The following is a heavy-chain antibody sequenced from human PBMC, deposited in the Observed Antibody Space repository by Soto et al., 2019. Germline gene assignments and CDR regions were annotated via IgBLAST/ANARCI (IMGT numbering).Heavy chain of an antibody. Sequence: EVQLLETGGGLVQPGGSLRLSYAASGFTFSSYAMRWVRQGPGKGLEWVSAISGSGGSTYYADSVKGRFTISRDNRFISLYLQMNSLRAEDTAVYYCASRGSGSYYDYRGQGTLVSVSS. V-gene: IGHV3-23*01. CDR2: ISGSGGST. CDR3: ASRGSGSYYDY. CDR1: GFTFSSYA. J-gene: IGHJ4*02. D-gene: IGHD1-26*01.